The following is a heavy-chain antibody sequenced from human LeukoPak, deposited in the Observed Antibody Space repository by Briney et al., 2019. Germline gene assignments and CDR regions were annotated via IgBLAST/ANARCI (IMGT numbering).Heavy chain of an antibody. Sequence: SETLSRTCTVSGASINSHYWSWIRQPPGKGLEWVGYISYSGSTNYNPSLKSRVIISVDTSKTHFSLNLSSVTAADTAFYYCARHRVSGSSYSALDYWGQGTLVCVSS. CDR1: GASINSHY. D-gene: IGHD1-26*01. V-gene: IGHV4-59*08. CDR2: ISYSGST. J-gene: IGHJ4*02. CDR3: ARHRVSGSSYSALDY.